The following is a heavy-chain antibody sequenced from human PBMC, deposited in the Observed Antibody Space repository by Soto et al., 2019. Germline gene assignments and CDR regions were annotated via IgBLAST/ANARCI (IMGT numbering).Heavy chain of an antibody. CDR3: AKKVPGSNPLDS. CDR2: ISYDGNNK. J-gene: IGHJ4*02. Sequence: GGALGPSCSAPGFSFCRYSMNWGPPAPGKGLEWVAVISYDGNNKYYADSVKGRFTISRDNSKNTLYMQMNSLRVEDTAVYYCAKKVPGSNPLDSWGQGALVTVSS. V-gene: IGHV3-30*18. CDR1: GFSFCRYS. D-gene: IGHD1-1*01.